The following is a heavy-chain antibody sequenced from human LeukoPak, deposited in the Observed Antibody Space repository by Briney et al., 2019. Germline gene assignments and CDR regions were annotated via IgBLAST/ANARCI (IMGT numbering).Heavy chain of an antibody. D-gene: IGHD5-24*01. V-gene: IGHV3-30*18. J-gene: IGHJ3*02. CDR3: AKDRQGFVEMDAFDI. Sequence: GGSLRLSCAASGFTFSDHWMHWVRLVPGKGLEWVAVISYDGSNKYYADSVKGRFTISRDNSKNTLYLQMNSLRAEDTAVYYCAKDRQGFVEMDAFDIWGQGTMVTVSS. CDR2: ISYDGSNK. CDR1: GFTFSDHW.